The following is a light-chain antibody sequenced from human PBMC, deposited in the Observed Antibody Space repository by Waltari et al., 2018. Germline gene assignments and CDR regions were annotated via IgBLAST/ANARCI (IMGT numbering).Light chain of an antibody. CDR2: EVS. V-gene: IGLV2-14*01. CDR1: SRDVGGYNY. CDR3: SSYTSSSTRVV. Sequence: QSALTQPASVSGSPGQSITISCPGTSRDVGGYNYVSWYQQHPGKAPKLMIYEVSNRPSGVSNRFSGSKSGNTASLTISGLQAEDEADYYCSSYTSSSTRVVFGGGTKLTVL. J-gene: IGLJ2*01.